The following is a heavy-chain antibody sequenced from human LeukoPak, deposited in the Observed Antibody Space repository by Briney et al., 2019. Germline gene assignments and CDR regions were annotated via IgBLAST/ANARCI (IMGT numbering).Heavy chain of an antibody. CDR2: MNIDGSEK. Sequence: GGSLRHSCAASGFTFSNYWMGWVRQAPGKRPEWVANMNIDGSEKYYADSVKGRFTISRDNSKNTLYLQMNSLRAEDTAVYYCARGAGYNYPYYFDYWGQGTLVTVSS. J-gene: IGHJ4*02. D-gene: IGHD5-24*01. CDR1: GFTFSNYW. V-gene: IGHV3-7*03. CDR3: ARGAGYNYPYYFDY.